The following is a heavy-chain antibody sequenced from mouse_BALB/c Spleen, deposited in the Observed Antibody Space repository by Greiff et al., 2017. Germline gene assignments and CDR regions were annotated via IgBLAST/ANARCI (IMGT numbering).Heavy chain of an antibody. CDR3: ARSGLRPLAMDY. V-gene: IGHV1-80*01. J-gene: IGHJ4*01. CDR1: GYAFSSYW. D-gene: IGHD1-2*01. CDR2: IYPGDGDT. Sequence: VKLMESGAELVRPGSSVKISCKASGYAFSSYWMNWVKQRPGQGLEWIGQIYPGDGDTNYNGKFKGKATLTADKSSSTAYMQLSSLTSEDSAVYFCARSGLRPLAMDYWGQGTSVTVSS.